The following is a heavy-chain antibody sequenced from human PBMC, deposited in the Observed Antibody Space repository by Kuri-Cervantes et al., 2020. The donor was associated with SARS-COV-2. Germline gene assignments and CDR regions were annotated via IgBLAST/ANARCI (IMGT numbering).Heavy chain of an antibody. J-gene: IGHJ4*02. Sequence: GGSLRLSCEASGFTFSNAWMNWVRQAPGKGLEWVGRIKSKTDGGTTDYAAPVKGRFTISRDDSKNTLYLQMNSLKTEDTAVYYCTTDSSSSWHVDYWGQGTLVTVSS. V-gene: IGHV3-15*07. D-gene: IGHD6-13*01. CDR3: TTDSSSSWHVDY. CDR2: IKSKTDGGTT. CDR1: GFTFSNAW.